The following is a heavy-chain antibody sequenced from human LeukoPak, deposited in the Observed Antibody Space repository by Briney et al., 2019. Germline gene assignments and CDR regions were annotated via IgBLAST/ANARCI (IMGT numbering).Heavy chain of an antibody. CDR2: ISGSGGST. J-gene: IGHJ4*02. CDR1: GFTFSSYA. CDR3: AKDVANYGSGSYDY. V-gene: IGHV3-23*01. Sequence: PGGSLRLSCAASGFTFSSYAMSWVRQAPGKGLEWVSGISGSGGSTYYADSVKGRFTLSRDNSKNTLYLQMNSLRAEDTAVYYCAKDVANYGSGSYDYWGQGTLVTASS. D-gene: IGHD3-10*01.